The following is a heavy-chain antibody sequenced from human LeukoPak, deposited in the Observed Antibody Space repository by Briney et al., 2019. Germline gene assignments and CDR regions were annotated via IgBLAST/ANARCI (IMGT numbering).Heavy chain of an antibody. J-gene: IGHJ3*02. CDR2: ISSDGRST. Sequence: PGGSLRLSCAASGFTFSSYWMHWVPQAPGKGLVWVSRISSDGRSTSHADSVKGRFTISRDNAKNTLYLQMNSLRAEDTAVYYCTRERLERHDAFDMWGQGTVVTVSS. CDR1: GFTFSSYW. D-gene: IGHD1-1*01. CDR3: TRERLERHDAFDM. V-gene: IGHV3-74*01.